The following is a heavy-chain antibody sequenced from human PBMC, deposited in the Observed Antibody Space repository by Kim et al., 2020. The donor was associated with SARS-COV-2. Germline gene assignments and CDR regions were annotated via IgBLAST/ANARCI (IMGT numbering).Heavy chain of an antibody. CDR1: GFTFSSYA. CDR2: ISYDGSNK. V-gene: IGHV3-30*04. D-gene: IGHD6-19*01. Sequence: GGSLRLSCAASGFTFSSYAMHWVRQAPGKGLEWVAVISYDGSNKYYADSVKGRFTISRDNSKNTLYLQMNSLRAEDTAAYYCARGIAVASPSDYWGQGT. CDR3: ARGIAVASPSDY. J-gene: IGHJ4*02.